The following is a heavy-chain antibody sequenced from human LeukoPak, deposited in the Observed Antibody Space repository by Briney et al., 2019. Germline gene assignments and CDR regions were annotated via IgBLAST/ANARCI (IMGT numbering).Heavy chain of an antibody. Sequence: ASVKVSCKASGYTFTGYYMHWVRQAPGQGLEWMGRINPNSGGTNYAQKFQGRVTMTRDTSISTAYMELSRLRSDDTAVYYCARGSRRYSSNWYGVYWGQGTLVTVSS. CDR3: ARGSRRYSSNWYGVY. CDR1: GYTFTGYY. D-gene: IGHD6-13*01. J-gene: IGHJ4*02. CDR2: INPNSGGT. V-gene: IGHV1-2*06.